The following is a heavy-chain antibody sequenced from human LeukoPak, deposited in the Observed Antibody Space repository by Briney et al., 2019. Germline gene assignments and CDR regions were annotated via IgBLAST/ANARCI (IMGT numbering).Heavy chain of an antibody. CDR3: ARGGYRYEY. J-gene: IGHJ4*02. CDR1: GFSFSSYW. CDR2: IKEDGSEKK. Sequence: GGSLRLSCAASGFSFSSYWMSWVRQAPGKGLEWVANIKEDGSEKKYYEDSVKGRFTISRDNTKKSLYLQMNSLRAEDTAVYYCARGGYRYEYWGQGTLVTVSS. V-gene: IGHV3-7*04. D-gene: IGHD5-12*01.